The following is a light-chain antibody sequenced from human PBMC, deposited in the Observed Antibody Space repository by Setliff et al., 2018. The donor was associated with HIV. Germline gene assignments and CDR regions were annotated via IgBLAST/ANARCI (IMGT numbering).Light chain of an antibody. V-gene: IGLV1-36*01. CDR3: ATWDDSLNVWV. CDR1: NSNIGNNA. CDR2: YDD. Sequence: QAVVTQPPSVSGAPGQRATISCSGGNSNIGNNAVIWFQQLPGKAPKLLIYYDDLLPSGVSDRFSGSKSGTSASLAISGLQSEDEADYYCATWDDSLNVWVFGGGTKGTVL. J-gene: IGLJ3*02.